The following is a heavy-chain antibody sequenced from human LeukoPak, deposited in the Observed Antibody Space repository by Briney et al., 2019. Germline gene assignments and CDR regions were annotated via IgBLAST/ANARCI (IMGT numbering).Heavy chain of an antibody. J-gene: IGHJ4*02. CDR3: ARDLMSPSDPYCSTTSCYYFDY. CDR1: GFTFTSYG. CDR2: ISGGGDNT. V-gene: IGHV3-23*01. D-gene: IGHD2-2*01. Sequence: PGGSLRLSCAASGFTFTSYGTSWVRQAPGKGLEWVSAISGGGDNTYYADSVKGRFTISRDNSKSTVYLQMNSLRAEDTAVYYCARDLMSPSDPYCSTTSCYYFDYWGQGTLVTVSS.